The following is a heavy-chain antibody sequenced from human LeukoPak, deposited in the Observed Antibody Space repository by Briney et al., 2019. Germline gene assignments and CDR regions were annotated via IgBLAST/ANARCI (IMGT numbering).Heavy chain of an antibody. CDR2: IYTSGST. CDR1: GGSISGYY. CDR3: ARAPSRSTSFFDP. Sequence: SETLSLTCTVSGGSISGYYWSWIRQPAGKGLEWIGRIYTSGSTNYNPSLKSRVTMSVDTSKNQFSLKLSSVTAADTAMYYCARAPSRSTSFFDPWGQGTLVTVSS. V-gene: IGHV4-4*07. J-gene: IGHJ5*02. D-gene: IGHD2-2*01.